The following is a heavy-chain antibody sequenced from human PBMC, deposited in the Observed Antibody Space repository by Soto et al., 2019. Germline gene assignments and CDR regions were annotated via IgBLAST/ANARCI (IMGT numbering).Heavy chain of an antibody. CDR2: ISGAGGST. CDR1: GFTFSAYG. D-gene: IGHD1-1*01. V-gene: IGHV3-23*01. CDR3: ANPVYIGVAGLTAAFDI. J-gene: IGHJ3*02. Sequence: EVQLLESGGGLVQPGGSLRLSCGASGFTFSAYGMSWVRQAPGRGLEWVSAISGAGGSTYYAGSVKGRFTISRDNSKSILNLQLNSLSAEDTAVYYCANPVYIGVAGLTAAFDIWGQGTMVTVSS.